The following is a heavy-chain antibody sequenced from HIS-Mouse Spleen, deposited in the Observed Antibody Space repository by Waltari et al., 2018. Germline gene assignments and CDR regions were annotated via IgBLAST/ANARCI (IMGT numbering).Heavy chain of an antibody. Sequence: EVQLVESGGGLVQPGGSLRLSCAASGFTFSSSSMSWVRQAPGKGLEWVSYISSSSSTIYYADSVKDRFTISRDNAKNSLYLQMNSLRAEDTAVYYCARDQLGGFDYWGQGTLVTVSS. V-gene: IGHV3-48*01. CDR1: GFTFSSSS. D-gene: IGHD7-27*01. CDR2: ISSSSSTI. J-gene: IGHJ4*02. CDR3: ARDQLGGFDY.